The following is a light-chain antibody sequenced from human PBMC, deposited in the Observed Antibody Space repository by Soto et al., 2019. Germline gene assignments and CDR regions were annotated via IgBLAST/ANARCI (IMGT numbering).Light chain of an antibody. Sequence: QSVLTQPASVPGPPGQSITISCTGTSSDVGRYNLVSWYQQHTGKAHKLMIYEVSKRPSGVSNRFSGSKSGNTASLTISGLLAEDESDYYRRPSGASRSSYAFGFGTKVT. CDR3: RPSGASRSSYA. J-gene: IGLJ6*01. CDR2: EVS. CDR1: SSDVGRYNL. V-gene: IGLV2-23*02.